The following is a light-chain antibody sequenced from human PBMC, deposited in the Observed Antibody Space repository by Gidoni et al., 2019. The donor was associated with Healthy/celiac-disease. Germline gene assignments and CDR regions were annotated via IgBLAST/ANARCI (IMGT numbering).Light chain of an antibody. J-gene: IGLJ1*01. V-gene: IGLV2-14*01. CDR2: EVS. CDR1: SSDVGGYNY. CDR3: SSYTSSSTPYV. Sequence: QSALTQPASVSGSPGPSITISYTGTSSDVGGYNYVSWYQQHPGKAPKLMIYEVSNRPSGVSNRFSGSKSGNTASLTISGLQAEDEADYYCSSYTSSSTPYVFGTGTKVTVL.